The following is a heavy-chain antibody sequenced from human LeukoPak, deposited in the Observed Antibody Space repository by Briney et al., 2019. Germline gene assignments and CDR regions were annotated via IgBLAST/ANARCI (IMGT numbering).Heavy chain of an antibody. V-gene: IGHV4-39*01. Sequence: SETLSLTCNVSGGSFISGIYYWGWVRQPPGKGLGWIASIYYRGSTYYNQSLKSRVTISVDTSKKQFSLKVTSVTAADTAVYYCARLLPIAAAGGHYFDYWGQGTLVTVSS. CDR3: ARLLPIAAAGGHYFDY. CDR2: IYYRGST. CDR1: GGSFISGIYY. D-gene: IGHD6-13*01. J-gene: IGHJ4*02.